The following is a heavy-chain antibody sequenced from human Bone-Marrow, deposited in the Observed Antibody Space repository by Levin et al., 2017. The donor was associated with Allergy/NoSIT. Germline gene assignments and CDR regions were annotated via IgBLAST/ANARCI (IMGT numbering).Heavy chain of an antibody. Sequence: AASVKVSCKGSGYSFTNYWIGWVRQMPGKGLEWMGIIYPGDSDARYSPSFQGQVTISVDKSISTAFLQWSSLKASDTAMYYCARRRGSGSYYKVDYYYYMDVWGKGTTVTVSS. CDR1: GYSFTNYW. CDR2: IYPGDSDA. CDR3: ARRRGSGSYYKVDYYYYMDV. J-gene: IGHJ6*03. D-gene: IGHD3-10*01. V-gene: IGHV5-51*01.